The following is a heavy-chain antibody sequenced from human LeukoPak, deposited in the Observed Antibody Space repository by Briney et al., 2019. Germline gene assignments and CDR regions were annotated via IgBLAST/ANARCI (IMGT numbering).Heavy chain of an antibody. CDR2: INPSGGST. D-gene: IGHD6-13*01. Sequence: ASVKVSCKASGYTFTSYYMHWVRQAPGQGLEWMGIINPSGGSTSYAQKFQGRVTMTRDTSTSTVYMELSSLRSEDTAVYYCARRPRLIAAAGSFFDYWGQGTLVTVSS. CDR1: GYTFTSYY. J-gene: IGHJ4*02. V-gene: IGHV1-46*01. CDR3: ARRPRLIAAAGSFFDY.